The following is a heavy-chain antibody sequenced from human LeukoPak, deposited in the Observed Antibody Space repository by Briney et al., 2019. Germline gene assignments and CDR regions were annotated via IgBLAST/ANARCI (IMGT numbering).Heavy chain of an antibody. V-gene: IGHV4-59*01. D-gene: IGHD5-18*01. CDR3: ARGNVDTAMVDY. CDR1: GGSISSYY. Sequence: SGTLSLTCTVSGGSISSYYWSWIRQPPGKGLEWIGHIYYSGITNYNPSLKSRVTISVDTSKNQFSLKLSSVTAADTAVYYCARGNVDTAMVDYWGEGTLVTLST. J-gene: IGHJ4*02. CDR2: IYYSGIT.